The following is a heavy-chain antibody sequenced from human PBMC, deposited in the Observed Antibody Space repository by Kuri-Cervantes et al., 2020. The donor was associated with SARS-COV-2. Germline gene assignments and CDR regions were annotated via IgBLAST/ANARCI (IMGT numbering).Heavy chain of an antibody. CDR1: GYTFTSYY. D-gene: IGHD1-7*01. J-gene: IGHJ4*02. CDR2: INPSGGST. V-gene: IGHV1-46*01. Sequence: ASVKVSCKASGYTFTSYYMHWVRQAPGQGLEWMGIINPSGGSTSYAQKFQGRVTMTRDTSTSTVYMELSRLRSDDTAVYYCARAGIWDNWNYRGVFDYWGQGTLVTVSS. CDR3: ARAGIWDNWNYRGVFDY.